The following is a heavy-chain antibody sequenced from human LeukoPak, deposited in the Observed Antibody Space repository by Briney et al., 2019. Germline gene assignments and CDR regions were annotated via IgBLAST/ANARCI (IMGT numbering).Heavy chain of an antibody. D-gene: IGHD3-22*01. CDR1: GYTFTGYY. Sequence: AASVKDSCKPSGYTFTGYYMHWVRQAPRQGLEWMGWINPNSGGTDYAQKFQGRVTMTRDTSISTAYMEVSRLRSDDTAVYYCARDYYDSSGYSRFDPWGQGTLVTVSS. J-gene: IGHJ5*02. V-gene: IGHV1-2*02. CDR3: ARDYYDSSGYSRFDP. CDR2: INPNSGGT.